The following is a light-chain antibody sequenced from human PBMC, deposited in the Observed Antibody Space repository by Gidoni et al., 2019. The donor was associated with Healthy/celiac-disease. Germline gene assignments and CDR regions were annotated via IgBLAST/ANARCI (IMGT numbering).Light chain of an antibody. V-gene: IGKV1-39*01. Sequence: DIQMTQSPSSLSASVGVRVTITCRASQSISSYLNWYQQKPGKAPKLLIYAASSLQSGVPSRFSGSGSGTDFTLTISSLQPEDFATYYCQQNYSTPHTFGQGTKLEIK. J-gene: IGKJ2*01. CDR3: QQNYSTPHT. CDR1: QSISSY. CDR2: AAS.